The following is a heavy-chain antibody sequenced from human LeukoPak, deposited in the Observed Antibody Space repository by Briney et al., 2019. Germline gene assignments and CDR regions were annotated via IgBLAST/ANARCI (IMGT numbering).Heavy chain of an antibody. V-gene: IGHV4-38-2*01. D-gene: IGHD3-9*01. CDR1: GYSISSGYY. CDR3: ASAQYYDILTGYYSTPCPLFDY. J-gene: IGHJ4*02. Sequence: SETLSLTCAVSGYSISSGYYWGWIRQPPGKGLEWIGSIYHSGSTYYNPSLKSRVTISVDTSKNQFSLKLSSVTAADTAVYYCASAQYYDILTGYYSTPCPLFDYWGQGTLVTVSS. CDR2: IYHSGST.